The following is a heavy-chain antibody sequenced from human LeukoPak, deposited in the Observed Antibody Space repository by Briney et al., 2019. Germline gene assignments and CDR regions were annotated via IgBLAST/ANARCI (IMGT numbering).Heavy chain of an antibody. D-gene: IGHD2-8*02. CDR2: MLYDGSTK. Sequence: PGRSLRLSCAASGFTFNTYTMHRVRQAPGKGLEWVAVMLYDGSTKYYADSVKGRFTISRDNSQNTLYLQMNSLRVEDTAVYYCAKAGDAGGGSKRVDYWGQGALVTVSS. V-gene: IGHV3-30-3*01. CDR1: GFTFNTYT. J-gene: IGHJ4*02. CDR3: AKAGDAGGGSKRVDY.